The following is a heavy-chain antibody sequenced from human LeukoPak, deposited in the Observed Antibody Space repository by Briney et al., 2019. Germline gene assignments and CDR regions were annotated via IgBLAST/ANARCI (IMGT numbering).Heavy chain of an antibody. CDR3: ARAITMVRGVNYYYYMDA. V-gene: IGHV3-21*01. D-gene: IGHD3-10*01. CDR1: GFTFSSYS. Sequence: GGSLRLSCAASGFTFSSYSMNWVRQAPGKGLEWVSSISSSSSYIYYADSVKGRFTISRDNAKNSLYLQMNSLRAEDTAVYYCARAITMVRGVNYYYYMDAWGKGTTVTVSS. CDR2: ISSSSSYI. J-gene: IGHJ6*03.